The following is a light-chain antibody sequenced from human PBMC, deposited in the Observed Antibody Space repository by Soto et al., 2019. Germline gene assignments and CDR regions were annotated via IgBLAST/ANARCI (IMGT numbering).Light chain of an antibody. Sequence: DIVMTQSPDSLAVSLGERATINCKSSQSVLYSSNNKNYLAWYQQRPGQPPKLLIYWASTRESGVPDRCSGSGFGTDFTLTITSLQAEDVAVYYGQQYESTPPTFGQGTKLEIK. CDR2: WAS. V-gene: IGKV4-1*01. CDR1: QSVLYSSNNKNY. J-gene: IGKJ2*01. CDR3: QQYESTPPT.